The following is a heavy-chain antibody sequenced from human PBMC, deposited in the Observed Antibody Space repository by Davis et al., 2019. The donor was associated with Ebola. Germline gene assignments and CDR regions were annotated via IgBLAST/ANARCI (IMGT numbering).Heavy chain of an antibody. CDR2: MYYSGST. CDR3: ARTVVVVPGAILNVNAFDI. V-gene: IGHV4-39*01. Sequence: MPGGSLRLSCTVSGGSISNRNYYWGWIRQPPGKGLEWIGSMYYSGSTYYNPSLKSRVTISVDTPKNQFSLKLSSVTAADTAVYYCARTVVVVPGAILNVNAFDIWGQGTMVTVSS. J-gene: IGHJ3*02. D-gene: IGHD2-2*02. CDR1: GGSISNRNYY.